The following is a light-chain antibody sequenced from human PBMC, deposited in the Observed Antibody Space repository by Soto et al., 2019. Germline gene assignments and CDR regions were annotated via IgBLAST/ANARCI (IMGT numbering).Light chain of an antibody. J-gene: IGKJ1*01. CDR2: GAS. Sequence: EIVMTQSPATLSVSTGERATLSCRASQSVSSNLAWYQQKPGQAPRLLIYGASTRATGIPDRFSGSGSGTDFTLTISRLEPEDFAMYYCQQYSSSRTFGQGTKVDIK. CDR1: QSVSSN. V-gene: IGKV3-20*01. CDR3: QQYSSSRT.